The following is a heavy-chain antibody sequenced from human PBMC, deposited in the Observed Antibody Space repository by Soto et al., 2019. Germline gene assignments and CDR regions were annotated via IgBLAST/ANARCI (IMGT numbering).Heavy chain of an antibody. CDR3: ARAPGDTPSWFDP. V-gene: IGHV3-74*01. D-gene: IGHD5-18*01. CDR2: IDSDGSST. CDR1: GFTFSTYW. J-gene: IGHJ5*02. Sequence: GESLRLSCAASGFTFSTYWMHWVRQAPGKGLVWVSRIDSDGSSTSYADFVKGRFTISRDNAKNTVYLQMNSLRVEDTAVYYCARAPGDTPSWFDPWGQGTLVTVSS.